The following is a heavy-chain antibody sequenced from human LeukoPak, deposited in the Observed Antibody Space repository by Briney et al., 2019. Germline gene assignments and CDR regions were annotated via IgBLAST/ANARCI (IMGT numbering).Heavy chain of an antibody. J-gene: IGHJ4*02. CDR1: GFTFSSYG. V-gene: IGHV3-30*18. D-gene: IGHD6-19*01. CDR2: ISYDGSNK. Sequence: GRSLRLSCAASGFTFSSYGMHWVRQAPGKGLEWVAVISYDGSNKYYADSVKGRFTIYRDNSNNTLYLQMSSLRAEDTAVFYCAKAHTSGWYWLDYWGQGTLVTVSS. CDR3: AKAHTSGWYWLDY.